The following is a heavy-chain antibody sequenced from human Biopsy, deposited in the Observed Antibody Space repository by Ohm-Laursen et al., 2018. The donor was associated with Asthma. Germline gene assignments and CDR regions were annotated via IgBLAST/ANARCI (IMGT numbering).Heavy chain of an antibody. V-gene: IGHV1-69*01. CDR2: ISPIFDTP. CDR3: VTSGGDYGYFGLDV. D-gene: IGHD4-17*01. CDR1: GGMFGNYA. Sequence: SSVKVSCNASGGMFGNYAISWVRQAPGLGLEWMGGISPIFDTPNYAQKFQGRVTITADESTTTAYLELSSLRSEDTAVYYCVTSGGDYGYFGLDVWGQGTTVTVSS. J-gene: IGHJ6*02.